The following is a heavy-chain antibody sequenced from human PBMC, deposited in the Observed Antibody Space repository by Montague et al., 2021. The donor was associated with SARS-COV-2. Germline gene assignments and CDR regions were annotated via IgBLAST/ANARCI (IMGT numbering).Heavy chain of an antibody. CDR2: IWYDGSNE. D-gene: IGHD1-26*01. J-gene: IGHJ4*02. V-gene: IGHV3-33*01. CDR3: ARESVGGYYFDY. CDR1: GFIFSSYG. Sequence: SLRLSCAASGFIFSSYGMHWVRQAPGKGLEWVAHIWYDGSNENYVDSVKGRFTISRDNFKNTLYLQMNSLRAEDTAIYYCARESVGGYYFDYWGQGTLVTVSS.